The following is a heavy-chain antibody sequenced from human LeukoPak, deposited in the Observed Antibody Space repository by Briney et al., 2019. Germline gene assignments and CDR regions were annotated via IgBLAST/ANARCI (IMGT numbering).Heavy chain of an antibody. V-gene: IGHV3-23*01. CDR1: GFTVSSNY. D-gene: IGHD6-19*01. CDR2: ISGSGGST. Sequence: GGSLRLSCAASGFTVSSNYMSWVRQAPGKGLEWVSAISGSGGSTYCADSVKGRFTISRDNSKNTLYLQMNSLRAEDTAVYYCAKVSEQWLGNYWGQGTLVTVSS. CDR3: AKVSEQWLGNY. J-gene: IGHJ4*02.